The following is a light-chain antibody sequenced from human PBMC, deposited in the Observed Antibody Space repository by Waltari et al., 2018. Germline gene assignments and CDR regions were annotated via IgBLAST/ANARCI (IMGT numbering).Light chain of an antibody. V-gene: IGKV1-39*01. CDR3: QQSYSTPLT. J-gene: IGKJ4*01. CDR2: AAS. Sequence: DIQMTQSPSSLSASVGDRVTVTCRASQTITTFLNWYQQRPGKAPRLLIYAASILQSGVPSRFSGSGSGTDFTLTISSLQPEDFVSYYCQQSYSTPLTFGGGAKVEIK. CDR1: QTITTF.